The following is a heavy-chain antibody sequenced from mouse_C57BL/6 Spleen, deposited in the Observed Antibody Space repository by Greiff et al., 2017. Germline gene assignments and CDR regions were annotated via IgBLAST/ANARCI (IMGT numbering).Heavy chain of an antibody. CDR3: ARDYGVAEGFDY. Sequence: VQLQQSGPELVKPGASVKISCKASGYAFSSSWMNWVKQRPGKGLEWIGRIYPGDGDTNYNGKFKGKATLTADKSSSTAYMQLSSLTSEDSAVYFCARDYGVAEGFDYWGQGTTLTVSS. V-gene: IGHV1-82*01. CDR2: IYPGDGDT. CDR1: GYAFSSSW. J-gene: IGHJ2*01. D-gene: IGHD1-1*01.